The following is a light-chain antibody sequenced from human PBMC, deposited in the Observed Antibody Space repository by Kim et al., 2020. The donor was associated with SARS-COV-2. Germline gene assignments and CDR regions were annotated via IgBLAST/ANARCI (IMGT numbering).Light chain of an antibody. Sequence: QSVLTQPPSASGTPGQRVTISCSGTRSNVGSNTVSWYQQLPGAAPKLLIYNNDRRPSGVPDQFSGSKSGNSASLAISGLQSEDEADFYCASWDDSLNGILFGGGTKVTVL. CDR2: NND. CDR3: ASWDDSLNGIL. V-gene: IGLV1-44*01. CDR1: RSNVGSNT. J-gene: IGLJ3*02.